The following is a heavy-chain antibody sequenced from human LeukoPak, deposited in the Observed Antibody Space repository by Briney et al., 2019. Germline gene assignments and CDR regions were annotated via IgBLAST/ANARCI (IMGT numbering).Heavy chain of an antibody. CDR2: INPNSGGT. V-gene: IGHV1-2*02. D-gene: IGHD6-6*01. CDR1: GYTFTGYY. CDR3: ASSPNTDEYSSSHYYYYMDV. Sequence: GASVKVSCKASGYTFTGYYMHWVRQAPGQGLEWMGWINPNSGGTNYAQKFQGRVTMTRDTSISTAYMELSRLRSDDTAVYYCASSPNTDEYSSSHYYYYMDVWGKGTTVTVSS. J-gene: IGHJ6*03.